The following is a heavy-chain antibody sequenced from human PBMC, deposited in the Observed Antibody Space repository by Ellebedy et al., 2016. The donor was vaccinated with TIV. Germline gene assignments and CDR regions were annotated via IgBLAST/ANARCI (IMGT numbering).Heavy chain of an antibody. J-gene: IGHJ4*02. CDR2: IYPGNSDI. V-gene: IGHV5-51*01. CDR1: GYIFTSNW. CDR3: ARYEGATGAIDY. D-gene: IGHD1-1*01. Sequence: GESLKISCKASGYIFTSNWIGWVRQMPGKGLEWMGIIYPGNSDIRYSPSTQGRVTISADTSISTAYLQWSSLKASDTAMYYYARYEGATGAIDYWGQGTLVTVSA.